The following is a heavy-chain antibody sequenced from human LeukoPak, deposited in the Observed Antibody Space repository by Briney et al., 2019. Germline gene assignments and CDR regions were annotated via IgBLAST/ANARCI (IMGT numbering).Heavy chain of an antibody. D-gene: IGHD3-10*02. CDR2: ISSSSSTI. CDR1: GFSFDSYE. Sequence: GCSLRLSCVVSGFSFDSYEMHWVRQAPGNALEWVSYISSSSSTIYYADSVKGRFNITRDNDKNSLYLQMNSLRANNTAVYDCADLGITMIGGIWGKGNTVTISS. V-gene: IGHV3-48*03. J-gene: IGHJ6*03. CDR3: ADLGITMIGGI.